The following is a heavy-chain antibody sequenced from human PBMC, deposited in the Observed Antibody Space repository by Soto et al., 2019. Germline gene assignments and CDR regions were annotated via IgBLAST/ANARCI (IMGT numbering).Heavy chain of an antibody. D-gene: IGHD3-10*01. CDR3: ARPLWFGEKYYYYYGMDV. J-gene: IGHJ6*02. CDR1: GGTFSSYA. Sequence: SVKVSCKASGGTFSSYAISWVLQAPGQGLEWMGGIIPIFGTANYAQKFQGRVTITADKSTSTAYMELSSLRSEDTAVYYCARPLWFGEKYYYYYGMDVWGQGTTVTVSS. CDR2: IIPIFGTA. V-gene: IGHV1-69*06.